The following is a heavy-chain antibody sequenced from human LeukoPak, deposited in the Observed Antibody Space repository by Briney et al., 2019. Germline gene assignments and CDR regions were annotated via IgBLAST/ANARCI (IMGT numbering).Heavy chain of an antibody. CDR3: ARGVYYGSGSYSDY. J-gene: IGHJ4*02. CDR2: INPNSGGT. V-gene: IGHV1-2*02. D-gene: IGHD3-10*01. CDR1: GYTFTGYY. Sequence: ASVKVSCKASGYTFTGYYMRWVRQAPGQGLEWMGWINPNSGGTNYAQKFQGRVTMTRDTSISTAYMELSRLRSDDTAVYYCARGVYYGSGSYSDYWGQGTLVTVSS.